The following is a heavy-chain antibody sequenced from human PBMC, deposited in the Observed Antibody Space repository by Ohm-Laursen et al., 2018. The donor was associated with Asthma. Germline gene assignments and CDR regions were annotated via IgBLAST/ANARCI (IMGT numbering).Heavy chain of an antibody. V-gene: IGHV3-49*03. CDR3: SRDYNINWYRWGF. CDR1: GFTFGDYP. D-gene: IGHD6-13*01. CDR2: IRSKTYGGTT. Sequence: RSLRLSCTASGFTFGDYPMSWFRQAPGKGLEWVGYIRSKTYGGTTEYAASVQGRFTISRDDSKSVAYLQMNSLKTEDTAVYYCSRDYNINWYRWGFWGQGALVTVSS. J-gene: IGHJ4*02.